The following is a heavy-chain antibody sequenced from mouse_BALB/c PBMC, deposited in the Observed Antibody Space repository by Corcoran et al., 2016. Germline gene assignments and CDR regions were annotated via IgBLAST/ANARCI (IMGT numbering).Heavy chain of an antibody. D-gene: IGHD2-4*01. CDR1: GFSLSTSGMG. CDR2: IYWDDDK. J-gene: IGHJ1*01. Sequence: QVTLKESGPGILQPSQTLSLTCSFSGFSLSTSGMGVSWIRQPSGKGLEWLAHIYWDDDKRYNPSLKSRLTISKDTSSNQVFLKITSVDTAYTATYYCARRSTMITTGYWYFDVWGAGTTVTVSS. CDR3: ARRSTMITTGYWYFDV. V-gene: IGHV8-12*01.